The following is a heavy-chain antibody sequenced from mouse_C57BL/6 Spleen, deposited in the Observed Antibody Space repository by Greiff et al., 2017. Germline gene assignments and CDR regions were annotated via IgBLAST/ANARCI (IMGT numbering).Heavy chain of an antibody. V-gene: IGHV1-18*01. D-gene: IGHD2-1*01. CDR2: INPNNGGT. CDR3: ARSCLLYMDY. J-gene: IGHJ4*01. CDR1: GYTFTDYN. Sequence: EVQGVESGPELVKPGASVKIPCKASGYTFTDYNMDWVKQSHGKSLEWIGDINPNNGGTIYNQKFKGKATLTVDKSSSTAYMELRSLTSEDTAVYYCARSCLLYMDYWGQGTSVTVSS.